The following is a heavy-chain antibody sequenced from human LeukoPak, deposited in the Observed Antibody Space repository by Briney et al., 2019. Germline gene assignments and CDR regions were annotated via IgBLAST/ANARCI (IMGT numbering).Heavy chain of an antibody. Sequence: GGSLRLSCAASGFTFSSYSMNWVRQAPGKGLEWVSYISSSSSTIYYADSVKGRFTISRDNAKNSLYLQMNSLRAEDTAVYYCARGESWGFFDYWGQGTLVTVSS. CDR2: ISSSSSTI. CDR3: ARGESWGFFDY. D-gene: IGHD3-16*01. J-gene: IGHJ4*02. CDR1: GFTFSSYS. V-gene: IGHV3-48*01.